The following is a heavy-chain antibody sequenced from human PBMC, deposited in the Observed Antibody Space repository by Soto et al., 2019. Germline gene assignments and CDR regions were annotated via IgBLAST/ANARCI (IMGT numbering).Heavy chain of an antibody. CDR1: GGSISSYY. CDR2: IYYTGNT. J-gene: IGHJ5*02. D-gene: IGHD5-12*01. CDR3: ASGYDLDWLDP. V-gene: IGHV4-59*08. Sequence: SETLSLTCIVSGGSISSYYWSWIRQSPGKGLEWIGYIYYTGNTNYNPSLRSRVTISLDTSKNQFSLNLNSVTAADTAVYYCASGYDLDWLDPWGQGTLVTVSS.